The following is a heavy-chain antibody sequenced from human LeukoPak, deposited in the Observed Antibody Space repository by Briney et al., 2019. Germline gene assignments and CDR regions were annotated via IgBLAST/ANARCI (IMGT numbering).Heavy chain of an antibody. D-gene: IGHD6-19*01. J-gene: IGHJ4*02. CDR1: GFTFSSYW. Sequence: GGSLRLSCAASGFTFSSYWMSWVRQAPGKGLEWVANIKQDGSEKHYVDSVKGRFTNSRDSAKNSLYLQMNSLRAEDTAVYYCARDAGSGPVFDYWGQGALVTVSS. CDR3: ARDAGSGPVFDY. CDR2: IKQDGSEK. V-gene: IGHV3-7*01.